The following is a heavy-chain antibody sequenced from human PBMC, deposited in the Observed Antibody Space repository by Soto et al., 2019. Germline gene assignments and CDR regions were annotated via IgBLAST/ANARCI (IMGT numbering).Heavy chain of an antibody. CDR3: GGQDYGAKGYYFEN. CDR2: IYYIGNT. V-gene: IGHV4-39*01. D-gene: IGHD4-17*01. Sequence: QLQLQESGSGLVKPSETLSLTCIVSNGSISSRSSYWGWIRQTPGKGLEWIGSIYYIGNTYYNPSLKSRVTISIDTSKNHFSLKMNSLTAADTALYFGGGQDYGAKGYYFENWGQGALVTVSS. J-gene: IGHJ4*02. CDR1: NGSISSRSSY.